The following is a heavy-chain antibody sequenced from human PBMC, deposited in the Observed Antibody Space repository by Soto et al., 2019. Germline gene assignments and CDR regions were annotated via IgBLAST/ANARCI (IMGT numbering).Heavy chain of an antibody. Sequence: SETLSLTCTVSGGSISSSSYYWGWIRQPPGKGLEWIGSIYYSGSTYYNPSLESRVTISVDTSKNQFSLKLSSVTAADTAVYYCARDSFTYYYDSSGYYYDYWGQGTLVTVSS. D-gene: IGHD3-22*01. CDR2: IYYSGST. J-gene: IGHJ4*02. CDR1: GGSISSSSYY. V-gene: IGHV4-39*01. CDR3: ARDSFTYYYDSSGYYYDY.